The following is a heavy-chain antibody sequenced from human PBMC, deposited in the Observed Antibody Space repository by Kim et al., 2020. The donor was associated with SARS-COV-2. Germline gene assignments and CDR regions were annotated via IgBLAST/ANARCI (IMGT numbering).Heavy chain of an antibody. Sequence: GGSLRLSCAASGFTFSIYAMSWVRQAPGKGLEWVSGLSGSGSTYYADSVKGRFTISRENSKNTLYLQMNSLRAEDTAVYYCAKPTRYNSIYYYFDYWGQG. V-gene: IGHV3-23*01. CDR2: LSGSGST. CDR1: GFTFSIYA. CDR3: AKPTRYNSIYYYFDY. D-gene: IGHD6-13*01. J-gene: IGHJ4*02.